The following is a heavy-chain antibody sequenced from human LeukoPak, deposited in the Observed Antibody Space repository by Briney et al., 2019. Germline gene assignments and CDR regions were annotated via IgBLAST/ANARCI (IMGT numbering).Heavy chain of an antibody. Sequence: GGSLRLSCAASGFTVSSNYMSWVRQAPGKGLEWVANINLDGSEVHYVDSLKDRFTISRDNARNSLFLQMSSLRAEDTAVYYCASGRHDFVHWGHGTLVAVSS. J-gene: IGHJ4*01. CDR3: ASGRHDFVH. V-gene: IGHV3-7*01. CDR1: GFTVSSNY. D-gene: IGHD3-16*01. CDR2: INLDGSEV.